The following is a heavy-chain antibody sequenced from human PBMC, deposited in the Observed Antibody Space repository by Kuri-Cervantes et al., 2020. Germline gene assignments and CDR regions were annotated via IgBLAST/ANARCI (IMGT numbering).Heavy chain of an antibody. V-gene: IGHV4-4*02. J-gene: IGHJ4*02. D-gene: IGHD4-17*01. CDR1: GGSISSSNW. CDR2: IYHSGST. CDR3: ARANYGDFEGSFDY. Sequence: GSLRLSCAVSGGSISSSNWWSWVRQPPGKGLEWIGEIYHSGSTNYNPSLKSRVTISVDKSKNQFSLKLSSVTAADTAVYYRARANYGDFEGSFDYWGQGTLVTVSS.